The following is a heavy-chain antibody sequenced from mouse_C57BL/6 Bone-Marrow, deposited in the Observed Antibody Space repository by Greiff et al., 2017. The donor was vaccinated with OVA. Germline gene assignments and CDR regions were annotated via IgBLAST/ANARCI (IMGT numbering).Heavy chain of an antibody. CDR2: INPYNGGT. D-gene: IGHD2-2*01. V-gene: IGHV1-19*01. J-gene: IGHJ3*01. Sequence: EVKLQQSGPVLVKPGASVKMSCKASGYTFTDYYMNWVKQSHGKSLEWIGVINPYNGGTSYNQKFKGKATLTVDKSSSTAYMELNSLTSEDSAVYYCARFGEGYDRFAYWGQGTLVTVSA. CDR3: ARFGEGYDRFAY. CDR1: GYTFTDYY.